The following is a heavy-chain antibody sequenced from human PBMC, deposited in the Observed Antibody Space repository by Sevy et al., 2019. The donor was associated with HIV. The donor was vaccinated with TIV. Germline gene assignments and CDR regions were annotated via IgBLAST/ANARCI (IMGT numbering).Heavy chain of an antibody. CDR3: AREGKEGAASDDAFDI. CDR1: GFTFSSYS. V-gene: IGHV3-48*02. D-gene: IGHD6-13*01. Sequence: GGSLRLSCAASGFTFSSYSMNWVRQAPGKGLEWVSYISSSSSTIYYADSVKGRFTISRDNAKYSLYLQMNSLRDEDTAVYYCAREGKEGAASDDAFDIWGQGTMVTVSS. CDR2: ISSSSSTI. J-gene: IGHJ3*02.